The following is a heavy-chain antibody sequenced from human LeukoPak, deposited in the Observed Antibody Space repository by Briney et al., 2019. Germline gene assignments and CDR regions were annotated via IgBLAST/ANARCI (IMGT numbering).Heavy chain of an antibody. CDR3: AREENYYDGSGYSHTYFDS. CDR2: ISSSGSTI. Sequence: GGSLRLSCAASGFTFSSYEMNWVRQAPGKGLEGVSYISSSGSTIYYADSVKGRFTISRDNAKNSLYLQMNSLRAEDTTVYYCAREENYYDGSGYSHTYFDSWGQGTLVTVSS. J-gene: IGHJ4*02. CDR1: GFTFSSYE. V-gene: IGHV3-48*03. D-gene: IGHD3-22*01.